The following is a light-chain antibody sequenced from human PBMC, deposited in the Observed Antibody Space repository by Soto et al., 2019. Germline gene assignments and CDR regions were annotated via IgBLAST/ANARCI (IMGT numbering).Light chain of an antibody. CDR3: SSYTSSSTLGV. V-gene: IGLV2-14*01. Sequence: QSALTQPASVSGSPGQSITISCTGTSSDVGGYNYVSWYQQHPGKAPKLMIYDVGNRPSGVSNRFSGSKSGNTASLTISGLQAEDEADYYCSSYTSSSTLGVFGGGTQLTV. CDR1: SSDVGGYNY. CDR2: DVG. J-gene: IGLJ2*01.